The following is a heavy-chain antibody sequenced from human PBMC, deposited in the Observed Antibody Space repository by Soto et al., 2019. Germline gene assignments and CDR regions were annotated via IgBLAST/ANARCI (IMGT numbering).Heavy chain of an antibody. Sequence: ASETLSLTCTVSGGSISSYYWNWIRQPAGKGLEWIGRIYNNENTNESPSVKSRITMSVDTSKNQISLKLTSVTAADTAVYYCARDSGWERQAGYFDFWGQGTLVTVSS. V-gene: IGHV4-4*07. CDR2: IYNNENT. CDR1: GGSISSYY. J-gene: IGHJ4*02. CDR3: ARDSGWERQAGYFDF. D-gene: IGHD1-26*01.